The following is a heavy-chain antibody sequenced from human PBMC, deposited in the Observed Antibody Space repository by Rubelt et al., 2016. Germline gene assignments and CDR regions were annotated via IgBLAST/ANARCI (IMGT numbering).Heavy chain of an antibody. V-gene: IGHV4-38-2*02. D-gene: IGHD5-12*01. J-gene: IGHJ2*01. CDR1: Y. CDR2: IYHSGST. CDR3: ARGPNPAWQRGFWYFDL. Sequence: YWGWIRQPPGKGLEWIGSIYHSGSTYYNPSLKSRVTISVDTSKNQFSLKLSSVTAADTAVYYCARGPNPAWQRGFWYFDLWGRGTLVTVSS.